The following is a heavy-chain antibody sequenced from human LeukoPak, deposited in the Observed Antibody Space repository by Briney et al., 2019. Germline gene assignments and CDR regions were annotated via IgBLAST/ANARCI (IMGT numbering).Heavy chain of an antibody. Sequence: QSGGSLRLSCAASGFTVSSNYMSWVRQAPGKGLEWVSAISGSGGSTYYADSVKGRFTISRDNSKNTLYLQMNSLRAEDTALYHCARERGDSGSYYFDYWGQGTLVTVSS. V-gene: IGHV3-23*01. D-gene: IGHD1-26*01. CDR2: ISGSGGST. CDR3: ARERGDSGSYYFDY. CDR1: GFTVSSNY. J-gene: IGHJ4*02.